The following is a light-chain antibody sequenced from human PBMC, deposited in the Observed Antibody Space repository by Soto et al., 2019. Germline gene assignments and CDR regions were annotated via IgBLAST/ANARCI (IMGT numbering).Light chain of an antibody. CDR1: QTITNSY. Sequence: EMVLTQSPGTLSLSPGEIATLSCTVSQTITNSYLAWYQQKPGHAPRLLILDASNRASGIPDRYSGSGSGKDLTITLSTQETDDFSFSYGQPCSFSPLTCDQATSVEIK. CDR2: DAS. V-gene: IGKV3-20*01. CDR3: QPCSFSPLT. J-gene: IGKJ1*01.